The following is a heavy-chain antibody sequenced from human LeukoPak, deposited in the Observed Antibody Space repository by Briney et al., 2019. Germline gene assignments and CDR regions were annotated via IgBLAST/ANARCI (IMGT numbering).Heavy chain of an antibody. J-gene: IGHJ5*01. Sequence: GGSLRLSCAACGFTFSTYDMHWVRQPTGEGLEGVSSIGPAGDTYYLGSVKGRFTVSRDNAKNSLYVQMNSLRAGDTALYYCTRHNSGSGFDSWGQGTLVTVSS. V-gene: IGHV3-13*01. CDR2: IGPAGDT. CDR3: TRHNSGSGFDS. CDR1: GFTFSTYD. D-gene: IGHD3-10*01.